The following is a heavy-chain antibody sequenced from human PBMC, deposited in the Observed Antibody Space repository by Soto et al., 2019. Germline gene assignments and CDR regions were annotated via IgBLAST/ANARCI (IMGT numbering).Heavy chain of an antibody. V-gene: IGHV4-4*02. CDR3: ASALYCSGGSCSFDP. Sequence: SETLSLTCAVSGGSISSSNWWSWVRQPPGKGLEWIGEIYHSGSTNYNPSLKSRVTISMDTSKNQFSLKLTSVTAADTAVYYCASALYCSGGSCSFDPWGQGTLVTVSS. D-gene: IGHD2-15*01. CDR2: IYHSGST. J-gene: IGHJ5*02. CDR1: GGSISSSNW.